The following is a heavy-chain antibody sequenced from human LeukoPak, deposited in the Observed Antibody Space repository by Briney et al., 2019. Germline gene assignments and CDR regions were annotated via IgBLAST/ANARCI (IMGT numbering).Heavy chain of an antibody. CDR2: INCKSGAT. J-gene: IGHJ3*02. V-gene: IGHV1-2*06. Sequence: ASVKVSCKASEYTFTDYYIHWMRQAPGQGLEWMGRINCKSGATSYAQKFRGRVTMTKDRPIRTAYMELSRLKSDDTAVYYCARQSLDYYETLDAFDIWGQGTVVTVSS. CDR1: EYTFTDYY. D-gene: IGHD3-22*01. CDR3: ARQSLDYYETLDAFDI.